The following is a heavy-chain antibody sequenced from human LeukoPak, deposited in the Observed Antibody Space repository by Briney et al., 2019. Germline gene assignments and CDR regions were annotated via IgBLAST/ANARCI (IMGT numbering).Heavy chain of an antibody. J-gene: IGHJ4*02. V-gene: IGHV4-38-2*02. CDR1: GYSISRGYD. CDR2: IFHSGST. CDR3: ARDSYYDRSRFDY. Sequence: SETLSLTCTVSGYSISRGYDWGWIRQPPGKGLEWIGSIFHSGSTYYNPSLTSRVTISVDTSKNQFSLRLSSVTAADTAVYYCARDSYYDRSRFDYWGQGTLVTVSS. D-gene: IGHD3-22*01.